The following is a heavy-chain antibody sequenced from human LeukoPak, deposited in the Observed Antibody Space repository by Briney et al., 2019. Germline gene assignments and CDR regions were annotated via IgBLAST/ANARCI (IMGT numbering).Heavy chain of an antibody. CDR3: ARSRVNHPVPNYYYYYYTDV. CDR2: IIPIFGTA. CDR1: GGTFSSYA. J-gene: IGHJ6*03. V-gene: IGHV1-69*05. D-gene: IGHD1-1*01. Sequence: ASVKVSCKASGGTFSSYAISWVRQAPGQGLEWMGGIIPIFGTANYAQKFQGRVTITTDESTSTAYMEPSSLRSEDTAVYYCARSRVNHPVPNYYYYYYTDVWGKGTTVTVSS.